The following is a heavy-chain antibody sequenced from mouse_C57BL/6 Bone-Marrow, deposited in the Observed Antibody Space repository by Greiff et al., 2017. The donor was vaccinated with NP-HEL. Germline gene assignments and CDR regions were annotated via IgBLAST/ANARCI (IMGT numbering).Heavy chain of an antibody. CDR3: ARRGYGSRGFAY. V-gene: IGHV1-81*01. J-gene: IGHJ3*01. D-gene: IGHD1-1*01. CDR2: IYPRSGNT. CDR1: GYTFTSYG. Sequence: QVQLQQSGAELARPGASVKLSCKASGYTFTSYGISWVKQRTGQGLEWIGEIYPRSGNTYYNEKFKGKATLTADKSSSTAYMELRSLTSEDSAVYFCARRGYGSRGFAYWGQGTLVTVSA.